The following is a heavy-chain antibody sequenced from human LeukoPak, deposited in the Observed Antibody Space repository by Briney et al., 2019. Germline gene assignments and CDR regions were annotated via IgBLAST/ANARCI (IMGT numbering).Heavy chain of an antibody. CDR1: GGSISSYY. V-gene: IGHV4-59*01. Sequence: PSETLSLTCTVSGGSISSYYWSWIRQPPGKGLEWIGYIYYSGSTNYNPSLKSRVTISVDTSKNQFSLKPSSVTAADTAVYYCARGGSGWPYYFDYWGQGTLVTVSS. J-gene: IGHJ4*02. D-gene: IGHD6-19*01. CDR3: ARGGSGWPYYFDY. CDR2: IYYSGST.